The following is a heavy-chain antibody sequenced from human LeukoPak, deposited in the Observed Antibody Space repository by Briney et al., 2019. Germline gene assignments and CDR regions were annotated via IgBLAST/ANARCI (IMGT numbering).Heavy chain of an antibody. D-gene: IGHD3-10*01. J-gene: IGHJ4*02. Sequence: GGSLRLSCAASGFTVSSNYMSWVRQAPGKGLEWVSVIYSGGSTYYADSVKGRFTISRDNSKNTLYLQMNSLRAEDTAVYYCARENYYGSGSYLFDYWGQGTLVTVSS. CDR2: IYSGGST. V-gene: IGHV3-66*01. CDR1: GFTVSSNY. CDR3: ARENYYGSGSYLFDY.